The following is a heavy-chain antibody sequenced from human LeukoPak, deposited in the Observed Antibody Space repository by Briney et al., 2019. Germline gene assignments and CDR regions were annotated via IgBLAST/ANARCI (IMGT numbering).Heavy chain of an antibody. CDR2: IKQDGSEK. D-gene: IGHD2-15*01. V-gene: IGHV3-7*01. Sequence: PGGSLRLSCAASGFTFSSYWMSWVRQAPGKGLEWVANIKQDGSEKYYVDSVKGRFTISRDNAKNSLYLQMNSLRAEDTAVYYCARDHNTLGYCSGGSCFYTYYYYMDVWGKGTTVTVSS. J-gene: IGHJ6*03. CDR3: ARDHNTLGYCSGGSCFYTYYYYMDV. CDR1: GFTFSSYW.